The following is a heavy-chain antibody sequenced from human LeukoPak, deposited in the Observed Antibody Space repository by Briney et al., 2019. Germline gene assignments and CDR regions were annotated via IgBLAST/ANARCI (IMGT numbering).Heavy chain of an antibody. CDR3: ARVPDYYGLGIPGGWFDP. CDR1: GGSITSSSYY. CDR2: IYHSGST. D-gene: IGHD3-10*01. V-gene: IGHV4-39*07. Sequence: SETLSLTCTVSGGSITSSSYYWGWIRQPPGKGLEWIGTIYHSGSTNYNPSLKSRVTISVDKSKNQFSLKLSSVTAADTAVYYCARVPDYYGLGIPGGWFDPWGQGTLVTVSS. J-gene: IGHJ5*02.